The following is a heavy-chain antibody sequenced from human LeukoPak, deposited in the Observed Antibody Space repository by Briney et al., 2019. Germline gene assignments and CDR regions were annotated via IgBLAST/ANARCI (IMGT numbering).Heavy chain of an antibody. CDR2: INPNSDFT. V-gene: IGHV1-2*02. CDR1: GYTFTGYY. CDR3: ARAISGGSPITASDY. Sequence: GASVKVSCKSSGYTFTGYYMHWVRQAPGQGLEWMGLINPNSDFTNFAQNFQGRVTMTSDTSISTAYMELSRLRSDDTAVYYCARAISGGSPITASDYWGQGTLVTVSS. D-gene: IGHD2-15*01. J-gene: IGHJ4*02.